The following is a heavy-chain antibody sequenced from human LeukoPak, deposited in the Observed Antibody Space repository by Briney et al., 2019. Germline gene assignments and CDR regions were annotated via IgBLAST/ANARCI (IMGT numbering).Heavy chain of an antibody. CDR1: GDSISNYY. CDR3: ARLGLYYPAYYFDY. J-gene: IGHJ4*02. D-gene: IGHD3-10*01. CDR2: IYISGTT. V-gene: IGHV4-4*07. Sequence: SETLSLTCSVSGDSISNYYWSWIRQPAGMGLEWIGRIYISGTTNYNPSLKSRVTISVDTSKNQFSLKLSSVTAADTAVYYCARLGLYYPAYYFDYWGQGTLVTVSS.